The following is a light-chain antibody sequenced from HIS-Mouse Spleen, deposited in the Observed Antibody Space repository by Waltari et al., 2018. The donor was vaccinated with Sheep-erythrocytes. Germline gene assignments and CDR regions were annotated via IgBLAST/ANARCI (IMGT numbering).Light chain of an antibody. Sequence: DIQMTQSPSSLSASVGDRVTIPCRASQSISSNLNWYQQKPGKAPKLLIYAASSLQSGVPSRFSGSGSGTDFTLTISSLQPEDFATYYCQQSYSTPQFTFGPGTKVDIK. V-gene: IGKV1-39*01. J-gene: IGKJ3*01. CDR2: AAS. CDR1: QSISSN. CDR3: QQSYSTPQFT.